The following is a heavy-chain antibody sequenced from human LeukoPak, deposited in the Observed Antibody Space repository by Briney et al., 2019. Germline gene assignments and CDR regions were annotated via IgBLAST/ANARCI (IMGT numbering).Heavy chain of an antibody. CDR3: ARSYYDSSGYEFDY. D-gene: IGHD3-22*01. J-gene: IGHJ4*02. CDR1: GGSINSYY. Sequence: SETLSLTCTVSGGSINSYYWSWIRQPAGKGLEWTGRIYTSGSTNYNPPLKSRVTMSVDTSKNQFSLKLSSVTAADTAVYYCARSYYDSSGYEFDYWGQGTLVTVSS. V-gene: IGHV4-4*07. CDR2: IYTSGST.